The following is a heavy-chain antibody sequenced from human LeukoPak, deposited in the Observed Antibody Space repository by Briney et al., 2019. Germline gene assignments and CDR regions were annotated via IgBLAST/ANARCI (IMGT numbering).Heavy chain of an antibody. CDR2: IYYSGST. Sequence: SETLSLTCTVSGGSISSGDYYWSWIRQPPGKGLEWIGYIYYSGSTYYNPSLKSRVTISVDTSKNQFSLKLSSVTAADTAVYYCARAGGGFWSGYSIGPWGQGTLVTVSS. V-gene: IGHV4-30-4*01. J-gene: IGHJ5*02. D-gene: IGHD3-3*01. CDR1: GGSISSGDYY. CDR3: ARAGGGFWSGYSIGP.